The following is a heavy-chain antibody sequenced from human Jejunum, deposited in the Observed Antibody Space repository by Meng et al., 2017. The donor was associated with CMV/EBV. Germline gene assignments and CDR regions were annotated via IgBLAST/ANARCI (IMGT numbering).Heavy chain of an antibody. CDR2: INPSGDAHT. CDR3: ARDLKGTTITTNGLYGMDV. D-gene: IGHD4-11*01. Sequence: SYAIHWMRQAPGQGLEWMGIINPSGDAHTSYAQKFQGRVTMTRDTSTSTLYMELSGLRSDDTAVYYCARDLKGTTITTNGLYGMDVWGQGTTVTVSS. J-gene: IGHJ6*02. V-gene: IGHV1-46*01. CDR1: SYA.